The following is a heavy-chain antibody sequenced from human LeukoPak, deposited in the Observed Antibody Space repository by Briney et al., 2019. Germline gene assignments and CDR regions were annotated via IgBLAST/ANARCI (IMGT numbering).Heavy chain of an antibody. CDR2: ISGDGGAT. J-gene: IGHJ4*02. CDR3: AKSGSRDWDYFVY. D-gene: IGHD2-15*01. CDR1: GFTFSSYA. Sequence: GGSLRLSCGASGFTFSSYAMNWVRQAPGKGLEWVSTISGDGGATHYADSVKGRFTIARANSKNTLFLQMNSLRAEDTAVYYCAKSGSRDWDYFVYWGQGTLVTASS. V-gene: IGHV3-23*01.